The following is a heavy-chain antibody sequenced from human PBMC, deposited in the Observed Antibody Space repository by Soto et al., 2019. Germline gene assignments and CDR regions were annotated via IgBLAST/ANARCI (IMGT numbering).Heavy chain of an antibody. CDR1: GGSISSSSYY. CDR2: IYYSGST. CDR3: ARLYYYDSSGYYYFDY. D-gene: IGHD3-22*01. J-gene: IGHJ4*02. V-gene: IGHV4-39*01. Sequence: QLQLQESGPGLVKPSETLSLTCTVSGGSISSSSYYWGWIRQPPGKGLEWIGSIYYSGSTYYNPSLQRLVIISVDASKTLFPLKLSSVTAADTAVYYCARLYYYDSSGYYYFDYWGQGTLVTVSS.